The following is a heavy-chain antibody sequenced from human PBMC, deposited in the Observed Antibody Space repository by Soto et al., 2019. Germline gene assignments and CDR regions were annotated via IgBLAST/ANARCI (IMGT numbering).Heavy chain of an antibody. CDR1: GFTFSSYW. J-gene: IGHJ6*03. CDR2: INSDGSST. D-gene: IGHD4-17*01. V-gene: IGHV3-74*01. CDR3: ASAHGDYGDYYYYYYMDV. Sequence: GGSLRLSCAASGFTFSSYWMHWVRQAPGKGLVWVSRINSDGSSTSYADSVKGRFTISRDNAKNTLYLQMNSLRAEDTAVYYCASAHGDYGDYYYYYYMDVWGKGTTVTVSS.